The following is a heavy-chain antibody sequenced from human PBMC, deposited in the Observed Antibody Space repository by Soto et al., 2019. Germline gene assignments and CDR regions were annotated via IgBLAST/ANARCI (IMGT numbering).Heavy chain of an antibody. D-gene: IGHD2-15*01. V-gene: IGHV6-1*01. CDR1: GDSVSSNSAA. CDR3: ARASLGYCSGGSCYFKYFQH. Sequence: SQTLSRTCAISGDSVSSNSAAWNWIRQSPSRGLEWLGRTYYRSKWYNDYAVSVKSRITINPDTSKNQFSLQLNSVTPEDTAVYYCARASLGYCSGGSCYFKYFQHWGEGTLVTVSS. CDR2: TYYRSKWYN. J-gene: IGHJ1*01.